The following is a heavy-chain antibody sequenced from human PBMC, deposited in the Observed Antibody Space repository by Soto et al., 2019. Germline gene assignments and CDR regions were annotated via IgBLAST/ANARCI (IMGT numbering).Heavy chain of an antibody. J-gene: IGHJ4*02. Sequence: ASVKVSCKASGYTFTNYHISWVRLAPGQGLEWMGWISSYNGNTNYAQKFQGGVTMTTDTSTSTAYMELRTLRSDDTAVYYCARDPGTSYYDSSGYFFDHWGQGTLVTVSS. D-gene: IGHD3-22*01. CDR1: GYTFTNYH. V-gene: IGHV1-18*01. CDR2: ISSYNGNT. CDR3: ARDPGTSYYDSSGYFFDH.